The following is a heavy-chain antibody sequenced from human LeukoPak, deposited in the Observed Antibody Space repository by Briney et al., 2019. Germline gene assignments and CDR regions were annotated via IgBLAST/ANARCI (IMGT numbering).Heavy chain of an antibody. D-gene: IGHD3-3*01. CDR3: ARDWLEGWALQL. CDR2: ISGNGGDT. J-gene: IGHJ3*01. V-gene: IGHV3-64*02. Sequence: GGSLSLSCSASGFIFSNTYMRWARQAPGKGLEYISSISGNGGDTHYADSVKGRFTISRDNSKNTLYLQMGSLRAEDMAVYYCARDWLEGWALQLWGQGTMVTVSS. CDR1: GFIFSNTY.